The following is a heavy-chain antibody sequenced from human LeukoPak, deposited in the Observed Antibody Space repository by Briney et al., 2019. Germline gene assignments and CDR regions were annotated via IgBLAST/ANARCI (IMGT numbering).Heavy chain of an antibody. CDR1: GFAFSSYG. CDR2: IWYDGSNE. D-gene: IGHD3-10*01. V-gene: IGHV3-33*01. J-gene: IGHJ4*02. Sequence: PGRSLRLSCAASGFAFSSYGMHWVRQAPGKGLEWVAVIWYDGSNEYCADSVKGRFTISRDNSKNTLYLQMNSLRVEDTAVYYCARVGSGYTVDYWGQGTLVTVSS. CDR3: ARVGSGYTVDY.